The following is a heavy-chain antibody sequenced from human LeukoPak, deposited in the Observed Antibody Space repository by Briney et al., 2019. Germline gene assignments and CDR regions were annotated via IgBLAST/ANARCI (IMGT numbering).Heavy chain of an antibody. D-gene: IGHD4-17*01. J-gene: IGHJ4*02. V-gene: IGHV3-30*02. Sequence: GGSLRLSCAASGFTFSSYGMHWVRQAPGKGLEWVAFIRYDGSNKYYADSVKGRFTISGDNSKNTLYLQMNSLRAEDTAVYYCAKESYGDYDADYFDYWGQGTLVTVSS. CDR2: IRYDGSNK. CDR3: AKESYGDYDADYFDY. CDR1: GFTFSSYG.